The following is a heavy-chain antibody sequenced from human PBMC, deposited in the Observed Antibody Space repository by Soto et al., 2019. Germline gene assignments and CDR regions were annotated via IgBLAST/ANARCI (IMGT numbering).Heavy chain of an antibody. J-gene: IGHJ4*02. CDR3: ARERTVAGNDY. CDR2: ISAHNGNT. D-gene: IGHD6-19*01. CDR1: GYTFTTNI. V-gene: IGHV1-18*01. Sequence: ASVKVSCKASGYTFTTNIITWVRQAPGQGLEWMGWISAHNGNTNYAQKLQGRVTMTRNTSISTAYMELSSLRSEDTAVYYCARERTVAGNDYWGQGTLVTVSS.